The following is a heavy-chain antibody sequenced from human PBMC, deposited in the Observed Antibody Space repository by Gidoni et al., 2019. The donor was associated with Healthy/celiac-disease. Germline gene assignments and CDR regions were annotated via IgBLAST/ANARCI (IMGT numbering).Heavy chain of an antibody. D-gene: IGHD3-10*01. CDR2: ISYDGSNK. V-gene: IGHV3-30*18. CDR1: GCTFSSYG. Sequence: QVHLVESGGGVVQPGRSLRLSCAASGCTFSSYGLHWVRQAPGKGLEWVAVISYDGSNKYYADSVKGRFTISRDNSKNTLYLQMNSLRAEDTAVYYCAKVAYNAAYGSGSYYTLDYWGQGTLVTVSS. CDR3: AKVAYNAAYGSGSYYTLDY. J-gene: IGHJ4*02.